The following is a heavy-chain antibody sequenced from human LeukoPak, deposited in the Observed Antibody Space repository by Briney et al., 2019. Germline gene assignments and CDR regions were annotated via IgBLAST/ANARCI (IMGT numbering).Heavy chain of an antibody. Sequence: GRSLRLSCAASGFTFDDYAMHWVRQAPGNGLEWVSGISWNSGSIGYADSVKGRFTISRDNAKNSLYLQMNSLRAEDTALYYCAKDRSYYDSSGYLDYWGQGTLVTVSS. CDR1: GFTFDDYA. CDR3: AKDRSYYDSSGYLDY. V-gene: IGHV3-9*01. J-gene: IGHJ4*02. CDR2: ISWNSGSI. D-gene: IGHD3-22*01.